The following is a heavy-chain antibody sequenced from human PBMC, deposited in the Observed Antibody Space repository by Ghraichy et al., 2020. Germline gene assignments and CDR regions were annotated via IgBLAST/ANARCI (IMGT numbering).Heavy chain of an antibody. D-gene: IGHD3-10*01. CDR3: ARDPRSSGSYYRPWFDP. CDR1: GFTFSSYS. V-gene: IGHV3-21*01. Sequence: GGSLRLSCAASGFTFSSYSMNWVRQAPGKGLEWVSSISSSSSYIYYADSVKGRFTISRDNAKNSLYLQMNSLRAEDTAVYYCARDPRSSGSYYRPWFDPWGQGTLVTVSS. CDR2: ISSSSSYI. J-gene: IGHJ5*02.